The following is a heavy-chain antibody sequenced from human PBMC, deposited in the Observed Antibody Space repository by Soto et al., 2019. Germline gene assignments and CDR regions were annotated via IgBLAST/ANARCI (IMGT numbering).Heavy chain of an antibody. CDR3: AKTRGAMIYAISVYGMDV. D-gene: IGHD2-8*01. J-gene: IGHJ6*02. CDR1: GFSFSSFA. V-gene: IGHV3-23*01. Sequence: EVQLLESGGGFIHPGGSLRLSCAASGFSFSSFAMNWVRQAPGKGLEWVSIISGSADSTLYADSVKGRFTISRNNSKSPLYLQINSLRAEHTAVYYCAKTRGAMIYAISVYGMDVWGQGTTVTVSS. CDR2: ISGSADST.